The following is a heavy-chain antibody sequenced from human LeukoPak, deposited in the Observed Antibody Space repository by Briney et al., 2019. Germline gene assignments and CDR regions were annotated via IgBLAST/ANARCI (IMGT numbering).Heavy chain of an antibody. V-gene: IGHV3-48*04. CDR1: GFTFSSYS. D-gene: IGHD3-10*01. Sequence: PGGSLRLSCAASGFTFSSYSMNWVRQAPGKGLEWVSYISSSSSTIYYADSVKGRLTISRDNAKNSLYLQMNSLRAEDTAVYYCARDYYGSGPPGWFDPWGQGTLVTVSS. CDR2: ISSSSSTI. J-gene: IGHJ5*02. CDR3: ARDYYGSGPPGWFDP.